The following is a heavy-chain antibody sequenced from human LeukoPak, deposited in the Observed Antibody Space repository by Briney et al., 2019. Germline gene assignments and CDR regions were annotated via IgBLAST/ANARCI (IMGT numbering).Heavy chain of an antibody. CDR1: GGSISGYY. Sequence: SETLPLTCTVSGGSISGYYWSWIRQPPGKGLEWTGHIYSSGSTKYNPSLKSRVTISVDTSKNQFSLKLSSVTAADTAVYYCARNYDSSGYTAFGYWGRGTLLTVSS. J-gene: IGHJ4*02. D-gene: IGHD3-22*01. CDR3: ARNYDSSGYTAFGY. V-gene: IGHV4-59*01. CDR2: IYSSGST.